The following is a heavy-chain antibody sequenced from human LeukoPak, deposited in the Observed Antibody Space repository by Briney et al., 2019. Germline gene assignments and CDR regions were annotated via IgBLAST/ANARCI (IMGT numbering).Heavy chain of an antibody. CDR3: ARARPRFDP. CDR1: GGSISSYY. CDR2: IYYSGST. J-gene: IGHJ5*02. Sequence: PSETLSLTCTVSGGSISSYYWSWIRQPPGKGLEWIGYIYYSGSTNYNPSLKSRVTISVDTSKNQFSLKLSSVTAADTAVYYCARARPRFDPWGQGTLVTVSS. V-gene: IGHV4-59*01.